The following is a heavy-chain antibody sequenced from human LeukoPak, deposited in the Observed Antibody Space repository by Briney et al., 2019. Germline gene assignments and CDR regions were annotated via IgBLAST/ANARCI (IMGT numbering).Heavy chain of an antibody. D-gene: IGHD6-13*01. V-gene: IGHV4-34*01. CDR1: GGSFSGYY. J-gene: IGHJ6*03. CDR2: INHSGST. Sequence: SETLSLTCAVYGGSFSGYYWSWIRQPPGKGLEWIGEINHSGSTNYNPSLKSRVTVSVDTSKNQFSLKLSSVTAADTAVYYCARESGIAAAGAIFYYYYYMDVWGKGTTVTVSS. CDR3: ARESGIAAAGAIFYYYYYMDV.